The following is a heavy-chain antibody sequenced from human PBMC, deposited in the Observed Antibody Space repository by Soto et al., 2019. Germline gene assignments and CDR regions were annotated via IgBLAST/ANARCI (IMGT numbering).Heavy chain of an antibody. CDR1: GYIFSGYA. D-gene: IGHD3-3*01. Sequence: ASVKVSCKASGYIFSGYAMHWVRQAPGQRLEWMGWINAGNGNTKYSQKFQGRVTITRDTSASTAYMELSSLRSEDTAMYYCARGFHSYYYPYMDVWAKGTTVTVSS. V-gene: IGHV1-3*01. CDR3: ARGFHSYYYPYMDV. CDR2: INAGNGNT. J-gene: IGHJ6*03.